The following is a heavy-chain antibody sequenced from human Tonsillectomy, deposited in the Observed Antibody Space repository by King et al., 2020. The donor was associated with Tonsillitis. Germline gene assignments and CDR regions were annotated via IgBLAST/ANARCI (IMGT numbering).Heavy chain of an antibody. J-gene: IGHJ4*02. Sequence: VQLVESGGGLVKPGGSLRLSCAASGISFNNAWMSWVRQAPGKGLEWVGRLKSKIDGGTAEYAAPVKGRFTFSRDDSKSMLYLQMNSLKTEDTAVYYCTTGSASDYYEPSGFYHRELRLAYWGQGALVTVSS. D-gene: IGHD3-22*01. CDR3: TTGSASDYYEPSGFYHRELRLAY. CDR2: LKSKIDGGTA. CDR1: GISFNNAW. V-gene: IGHV3-15*01.